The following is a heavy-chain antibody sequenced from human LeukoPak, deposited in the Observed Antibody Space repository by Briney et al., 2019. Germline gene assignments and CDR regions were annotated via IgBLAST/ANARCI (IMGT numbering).Heavy chain of an antibody. Sequence: SETLSLTCTVSGYSISSGYYWGWIRQPPGKGLEWIGSIYHSGSTYYNPSLKSRVTISVDTSKNQFSLKLSSVTAADTAVYYCARGSSSSSMGYFDYWGQGTLVTVSS. J-gene: IGHJ4*02. CDR1: GYSISSGYY. CDR2: IYHSGST. CDR3: ARGSSSSSMGYFDY. V-gene: IGHV4-38-2*02. D-gene: IGHD6-13*01.